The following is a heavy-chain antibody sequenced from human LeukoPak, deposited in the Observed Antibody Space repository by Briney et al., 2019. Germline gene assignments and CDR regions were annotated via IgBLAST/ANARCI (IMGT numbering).Heavy chain of an antibody. Sequence: ASVKVSCKASGFIFTSSAVQWVRQARGQRLEWIGWIVVGSGNTNYAQKFQERVTITRDMSTSTAYMELSSLRSEDTAVYYCAAELDAAAARFDPWGQGTLVTVSS. V-gene: IGHV1-58*01. CDR1: GFIFTSSA. CDR2: IVVGSGNT. J-gene: IGHJ5*02. D-gene: IGHD6-13*01. CDR3: AAELDAAAARFDP.